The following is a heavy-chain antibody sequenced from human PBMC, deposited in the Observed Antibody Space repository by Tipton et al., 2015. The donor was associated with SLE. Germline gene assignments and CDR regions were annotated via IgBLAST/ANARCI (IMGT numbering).Heavy chain of an antibody. CDR2: MNPNSGYT. J-gene: IGHJ4*02. D-gene: IGHD2-2*01. CDR3: AREAAAMASDY. Sequence: QSGPEVKKPGASVKVSCKASGYTFTNYDINWVRQATGQGLEWMGWMNPNSGYTGYAQKFQGRVTMTRNTSISTAYMELSSLKSEDTAVDYCAREAAAMASDYWGQGTLVTVSS. V-gene: IGHV1-8*01. CDR1: GYTFTNYD.